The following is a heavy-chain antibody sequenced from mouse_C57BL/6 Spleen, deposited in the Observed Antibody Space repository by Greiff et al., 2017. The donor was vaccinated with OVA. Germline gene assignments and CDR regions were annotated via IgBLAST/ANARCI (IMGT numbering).Heavy chain of an antibody. CDR2: IYPGSGST. Sequence: QVQLQQPGAELVKPGASVKMSCKASGYTFTSYWITWVKQRPGPGLEWIGDIYPGSGSTNYNEKFKSKATLTVDTSSSTAYMQLSSLTSEDSAVYYCARGAQAKDYAMDYWGQGTSVTVSS. CDR3: ARGAQAKDYAMDY. J-gene: IGHJ4*01. CDR1: GYTFTSYW. D-gene: IGHD3-2*02. V-gene: IGHV1-55*01.